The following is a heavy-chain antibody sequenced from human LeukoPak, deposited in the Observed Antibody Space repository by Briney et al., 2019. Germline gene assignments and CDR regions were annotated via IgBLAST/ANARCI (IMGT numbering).Heavy chain of an antibody. CDR1: GFTARSNN. Sequence: PGGSLRLPGAAPGFTARSNNRSGVRQAPGKGLGWVSVIYSGGSTYYADSVKGRFTISRDDSKNTLYLQMNSLRAEDTAVYYCARAFSAKGLFDYWGQGTLVTVSS. J-gene: IGHJ4*02. CDR2: IYSGGST. V-gene: IGHV3-66*01. CDR3: ARAFSAKGLFDY. D-gene: IGHD1-26*01.